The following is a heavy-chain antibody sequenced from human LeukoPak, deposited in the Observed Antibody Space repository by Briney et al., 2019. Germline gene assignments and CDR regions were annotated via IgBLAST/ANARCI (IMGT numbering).Heavy chain of an antibody. Sequence: GGSLRLSCAASGFTFSTYAVNWVRQAPGKGLEWVSAMKGRFAISRDNSKNTLYLQMSSLRAEDTAVYYCAKDRGRYYDSNGYYWGYYFDSWGQGILVTVST. V-gene: IGHV3-23*01. CDR1: GFTFSTYA. J-gene: IGHJ4*02. CDR3: AKDRGRYYDSNGYYWGYYFDS. D-gene: IGHD3-22*01.